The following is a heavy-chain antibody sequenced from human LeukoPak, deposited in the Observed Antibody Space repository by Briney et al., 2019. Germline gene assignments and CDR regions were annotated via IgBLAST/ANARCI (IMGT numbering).Heavy chain of an antibody. CDR1: GYTFTSYG. J-gene: IGHJ5*02. CDR3: ARNKGTVAPRFDP. D-gene: IGHD6-19*01. CDR2: TSAYNGNT. V-gene: IGHV1-18*04. Sequence: ASVNVSCKSAGYTFTSYGISLVRQAPGQGLEWMGCTSAYNGNTNSAQRLQGRVTMTTDTSTSTAYMELRSLRSDDTAVYYCARNKGTVAPRFDPWGQGTLVTVSS.